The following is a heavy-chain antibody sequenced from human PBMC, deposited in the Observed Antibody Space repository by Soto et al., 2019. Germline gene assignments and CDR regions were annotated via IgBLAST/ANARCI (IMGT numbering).Heavy chain of an antibody. V-gene: IGHV3-15*07. Sequence: MQLVESGGGVVQPGRSLRLSCAASGFTFGAYTMHWVRQAPGKGLEWVGRIKSKADGETTDYAAPVKGRFIISRDDSKNTLYLQINSLKMEDTAVYYCSALGVWGQGTTVTVSS. J-gene: IGHJ6*02. D-gene: IGHD1-26*01. CDR1: GFTFGAYT. CDR2: IKSKADGETT. CDR3: SALGV.